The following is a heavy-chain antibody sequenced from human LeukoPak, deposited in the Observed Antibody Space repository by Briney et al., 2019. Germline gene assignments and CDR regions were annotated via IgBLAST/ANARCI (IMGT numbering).Heavy chain of an antibody. CDR2: ISTYNANT. Sequence: GASVKVSCKASGYTFTNYDINWVRQAPGQGLEWMGWISTYNANTKYTQSLQGRVTLTTDTSTGTAYMELSSLRSDDTAIYYCVRGFDSSGFYPYHFDYWGQGTLVTVSS. D-gene: IGHD3-22*01. V-gene: IGHV1-18*01. CDR3: VRGFDSSGFYPYHFDY. J-gene: IGHJ4*02. CDR1: GYTFTNYD.